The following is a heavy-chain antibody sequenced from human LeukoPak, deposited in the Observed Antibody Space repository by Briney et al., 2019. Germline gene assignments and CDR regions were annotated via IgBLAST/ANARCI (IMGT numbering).Heavy chain of an antibody. CDR3: AKGNVRGVPTGMDV. J-gene: IGHJ6*02. V-gene: IGHV3-64D*06. CDR1: GFTFSSHA. CDR2: ISPSGDAP. D-gene: IGHD3-10*01. Sequence: PGGSLRLSCSASGFTFSSHAMHWVRQAPGKGLEYVSSISPSGDAPYYADSVRGKLPISRDNSRNTLHLEVNSLSFEDTAVYYCAKGNVRGVPTGMDVWGQGTTVTVSS.